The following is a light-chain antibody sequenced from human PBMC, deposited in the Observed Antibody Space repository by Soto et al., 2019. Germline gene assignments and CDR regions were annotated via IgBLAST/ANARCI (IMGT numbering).Light chain of an antibody. J-gene: IGKJ5*01. Sequence: DIVMTQSPDSLAVSLGERATINCKSSQSVLFRSNNGNYLAWFQQKPGQPPKLITYWASTRESGVPDRFTGSGSGTDFTLTISNLQAEDVAVYYCQQYYSAPLTFGQGTRLELK. V-gene: IGKV4-1*01. CDR3: QQYYSAPLT. CDR2: WAS. CDR1: QSVLFRSNNGNY.